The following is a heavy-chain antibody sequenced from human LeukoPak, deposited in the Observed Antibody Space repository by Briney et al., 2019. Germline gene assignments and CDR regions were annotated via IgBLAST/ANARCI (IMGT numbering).Heavy chain of an antibody. CDR3: ARDILRDGYNLGDFDY. CDR1: GYTFTGYY. V-gene: IGHV1-2*06. CDR2: INPNSGGT. J-gene: IGHJ4*02. Sequence: ASVKVSCKAYGYTFTGYYMHWVRQAPGQGLEWMGRINPNSGGTNYAQKFQGRVTMTRDTSISTAYMELSRLRSDDTAVYYCARDILRDGYNLGDFDYWGQGTLVTVSS. D-gene: IGHD5-24*01.